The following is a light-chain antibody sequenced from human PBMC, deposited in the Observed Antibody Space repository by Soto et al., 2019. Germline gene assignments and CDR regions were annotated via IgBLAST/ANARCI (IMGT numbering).Light chain of an antibody. CDR2: EVS. CDR1: TSDVGAYNY. Sequence: QSVLTQPASVSGCPGQSITISCTGSTSDVGAYNYVSWYKHHPGQAPQLMIYEVSNRPSGVSNRFSGSKSGNTASLTISGLQADDEGDYYCSSKTSSSSPFVFGTGTKVTVL. V-gene: IGLV2-14*01. J-gene: IGLJ1*01. CDR3: SSKTSSSSPFV.